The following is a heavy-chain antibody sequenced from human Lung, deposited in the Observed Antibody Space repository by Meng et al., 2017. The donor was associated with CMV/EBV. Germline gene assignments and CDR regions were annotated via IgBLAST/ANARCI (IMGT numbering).Heavy chain of an antibody. CDR1: GFTFKSYR. Sequence: GESLKISCAASGFTFKSYRMDWVRQAPGKGLEWVSAISSSSSLFYYIDSVKGRFTISRDNAKNLLYLQMNSLRVEDTAVYYCVRDGTFEQKGAFDYWGQGXLVTVSS. D-gene: IGHD1-14*01. CDR3: VRDGTFEQKGAFDY. J-gene: IGHJ4*02. V-gene: IGHV3-21*01. CDR2: ISSSSSLF.